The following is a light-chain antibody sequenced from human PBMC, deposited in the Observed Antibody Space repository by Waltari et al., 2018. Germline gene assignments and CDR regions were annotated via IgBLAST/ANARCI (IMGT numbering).Light chain of an antibody. V-gene: IGKV1-5*03. Sequence: DIQMTQSPSTLSASVGDRVTITCRASQSISFWLAWYQQKPGKAPKLLIYKASSLEIGVPSRFSGSGSGTEFTLTISSLQPDDFATYYCQQYNSYRTFGQGTKVEIK. CDR1: QSISFW. CDR2: KAS. J-gene: IGKJ1*01. CDR3: QQYNSYRT.